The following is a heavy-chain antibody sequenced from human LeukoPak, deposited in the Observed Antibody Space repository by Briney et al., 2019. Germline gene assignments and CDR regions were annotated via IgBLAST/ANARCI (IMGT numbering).Heavy chain of an antibody. D-gene: IGHD6-19*01. Sequence: PGGSLRLSCAASGFTFSTYTMNWVSQAPGKGLEWVGFIRSKVYGGTTEYAASVKGRFIISRDDSKSIADLQMYSLKTEDTAVYYCARDKGVTVAGTYAFDIWGQGTLVTVSS. CDR1: GFTFSTYT. J-gene: IGHJ3*02. CDR3: ARDKGVTVAGTYAFDI. CDR2: IRSKVYGGTT. V-gene: IGHV3-49*04.